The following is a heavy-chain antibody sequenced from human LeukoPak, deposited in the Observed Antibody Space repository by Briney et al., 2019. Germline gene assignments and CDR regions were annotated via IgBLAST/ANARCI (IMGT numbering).Heavy chain of an antibody. J-gene: IGHJ3*02. CDR1: GFTFSSYG. CDR2: IRYDGSNK. V-gene: IGHV3-30*02. Sequence: GGSLRLSCAASGFTFSSYGMHWVRQAPGKGLEWVAFIRYDGSNKYYADSVKGRFTISRDNSKNTLYLQMNSLRAEDTAVYYCAEEFPFGPNPKPSKGGAFDIWGQGTMVTVSS. CDR3: AEEFPFGPNPKPSKGGAFDI. D-gene: IGHD3/OR15-3a*01.